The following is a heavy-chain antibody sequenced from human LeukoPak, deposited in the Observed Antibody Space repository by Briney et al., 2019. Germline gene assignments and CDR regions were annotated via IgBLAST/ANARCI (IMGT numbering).Heavy chain of an antibody. CDR2: ISAYNGNT. Sequence: ASVKVSCKASGYTFTSYGISWVRQAPGQGLEWMGWISAYNGNTNYAQKLQGRVTMTTDTSTSTAYMELRSLRSDDTAVYYCAGDRHSNYEGTYFDYWGQGTLVTVSS. CDR1: GYTFTSYG. D-gene: IGHD4-11*01. J-gene: IGHJ4*02. V-gene: IGHV1-18*01. CDR3: AGDRHSNYEGTYFDY.